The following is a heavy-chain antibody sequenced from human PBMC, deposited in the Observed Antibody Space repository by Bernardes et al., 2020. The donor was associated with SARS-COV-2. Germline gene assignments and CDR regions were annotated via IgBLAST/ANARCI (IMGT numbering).Heavy chain of an antibody. CDR2: INYSGTT. Sequence: SETLSLTCTVSGDSISSGGYYWTWIRQHPGKGLEWIGYINYSGTTDYNPSLKSRVTISIDTSKNQLSLKLTSVTAADTAVYYCARDYAYDRRGYRRGWFDPWGQGNLVIVSS. CDR1: GDSISSGGYY. CDR3: ARDYAYDRRGYRRGWFDP. V-gene: IGHV4-31*03. J-gene: IGHJ5*02. D-gene: IGHD3-22*01.